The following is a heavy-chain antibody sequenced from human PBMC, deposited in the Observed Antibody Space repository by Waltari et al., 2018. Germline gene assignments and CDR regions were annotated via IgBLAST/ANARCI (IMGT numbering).Heavy chain of an antibody. J-gene: IGHJ4*02. Sequence: QVKLQQWGEGLVKPSETLSLTCAVYGGSIRDYYYWSWIRQPPGKGLEWIGYIYANSASTNYNPSLNNRVTISKDTSKNQFSLKLSSLTAADTAVYYCARAPYSYDREDYWGQGVLVTVSS. CDR1: GGSIRDYY. CDR2: IYANSAST. CDR3: ARAPYSYDREDY. V-gene: IGHV4-59*12. D-gene: IGHD3-22*01.